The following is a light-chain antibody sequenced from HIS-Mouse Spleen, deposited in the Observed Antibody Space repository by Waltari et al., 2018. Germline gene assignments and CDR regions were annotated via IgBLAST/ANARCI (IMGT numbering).Light chain of an antibody. CDR1: ALPKKY. J-gene: IGLJ2*01. CDR2: EDS. Sequence: SYELTQPHSVSVSPGQTARITCSGDALPKKYAYWYQKKSGQAPVLVIYEDSQRPSGVPEIFSGSSSGTMASLTISGAQVEDEADYYCYSTDSRGNHRVFGGGTKLTVL. V-gene: IGLV3-10*01. CDR3: YSTDSRGNHRV.